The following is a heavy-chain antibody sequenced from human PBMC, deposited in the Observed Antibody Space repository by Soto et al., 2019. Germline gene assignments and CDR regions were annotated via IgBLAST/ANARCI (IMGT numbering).Heavy chain of an antibody. CDR1: GFSFGVFE. J-gene: IGHJ4*02. CDR3: SRYHNNNSFPDY. Sequence: QPGRNLRLSCAAYGFSFGVFELKWVRQAPGQGMEWLSYITASGTVTYYADSVKGRFTISRDNSKNSLFLHMNSLRADDTAVYFSSRYHNNNSFPDYWGQATLVPGS. V-gene: IGHV3-48*03. D-gene: IGHD1-1*01. CDR2: ITASGTVT.